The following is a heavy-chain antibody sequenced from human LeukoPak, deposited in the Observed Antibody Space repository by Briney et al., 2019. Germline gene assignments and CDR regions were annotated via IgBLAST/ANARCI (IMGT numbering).Heavy chain of an antibody. D-gene: IGHD4-17*01. CDR1: GYTFTSYG. CDR2: TSAYNGNT. V-gene: IGHV1-18*01. J-gene: IGHJ4*02. Sequence: ASVKVSCKASGYTFTSYGISWVRQAPGQGPEWMGWTSAYNGNTNYAQKLQGRVTMTADTSTSTAYMELRSLRSDDTAVYYCARATPAGSSTDWGQGTLVTVSS. CDR3: ARATPAGSSTD.